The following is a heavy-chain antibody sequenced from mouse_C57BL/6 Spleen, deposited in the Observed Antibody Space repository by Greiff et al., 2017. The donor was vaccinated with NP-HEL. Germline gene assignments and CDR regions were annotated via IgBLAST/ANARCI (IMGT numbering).Heavy chain of an antibody. CDR3: ARSGAGPYYFDY. CDR1: GYTFTSYW. J-gene: IGHJ2*01. D-gene: IGHD3-3*01. CDR2: IYPSDSET. Sequence: QVQLKQPGAELVRPGSSVKLSCKASGYTFTSYWMDWVKQRPGQGLEWIGNIYPSDSETHYNQKFKDKAILTVDKSSSTAYMQLSSLTSEDSAVYYCARSGAGPYYFDYWGQGTTLTVSS. V-gene: IGHV1-61*01.